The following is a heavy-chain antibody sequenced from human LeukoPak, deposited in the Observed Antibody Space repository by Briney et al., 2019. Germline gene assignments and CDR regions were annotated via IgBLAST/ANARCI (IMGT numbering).Heavy chain of an antibody. CDR2: IKSKTDGGTT. CDR1: GFTFSNAW. D-gene: IGHD6-6*01. J-gene: IGHJ4*02. CDR3: TTGLPDIAARIDY. V-gene: IGHV3-15*01. Sequence: GGSLRLSCAASGFTFSNAWMSWVRQAPGKGLEWVGRIKSKTDGGTTDYAAPVKGRFIISRDDSKNTLYLQMNSLKTEDTAVYYCTTGLPDIAARIDYWGQGALVTVSS.